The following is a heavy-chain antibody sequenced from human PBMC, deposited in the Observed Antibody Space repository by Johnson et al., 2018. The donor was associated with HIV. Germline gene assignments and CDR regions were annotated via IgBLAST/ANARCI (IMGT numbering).Heavy chain of an antibody. D-gene: IGHD3-22*01. Sequence: VQLVESGGGVVQPGRSLTLSCAASGFTLSSHGIHWVRQAPGKGLEWVSGISWNSGSIGYADSVKGRFTISRDNAKNSLYLQMNSLRAEDTAVYYCARDRGYWDAFDIWGQGTMVTVSS. CDR2: ISWNSGSI. CDR1: GFTLSSHG. V-gene: IGHV3-48*04. CDR3: ARDRGYWDAFDI. J-gene: IGHJ3*02.